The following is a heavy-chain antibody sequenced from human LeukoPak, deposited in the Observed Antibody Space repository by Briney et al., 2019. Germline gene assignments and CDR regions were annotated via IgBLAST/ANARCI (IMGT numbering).Heavy chain of an antibody. CDR1: GGSFSGYY. D-gene: IGHD3-16*01. Sequence: SETLSLTCAVYGGSFSGYYWSWIRQPPGKGLEWIGEINHSGSTNYNPSLKSRVTISVDTSKNQFSLKLSSVTAADTAVYYCARLGGHQSDYWGQGTLVTVSS. CDR3: ARLGGHQSDY. CDR2: INHSGST. J-gene: IGHJ4*02. V-gene: IGHV4-34*01.